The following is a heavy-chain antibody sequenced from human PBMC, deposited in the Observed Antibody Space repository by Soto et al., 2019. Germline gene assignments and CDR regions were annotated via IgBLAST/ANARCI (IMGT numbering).Heavy chain of an antibody. D-gene: IGHD3-22*01. Sequence: PSETLSLTCAVYGGSFSGYYWSWIRQPPGKGLEWIGEINHSGSTKYNPSLKSRVTISVDTSKNQFSLKLSSVTAADTAVYYCARGASASSGYYVYYYYGMDVWGQGTTVTVS. V-gene: IGHV4-34*01. CDR3: ARGASASSGYYVYYYYGMDV. CDR1: GGSFSGYY. CDR2: INHSGST. J-gene: IGHJ6*02.